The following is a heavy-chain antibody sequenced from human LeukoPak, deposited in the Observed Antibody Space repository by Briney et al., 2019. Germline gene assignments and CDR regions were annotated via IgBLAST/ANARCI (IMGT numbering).Heavy chain of an antibody. Sequence: PSETLSLTCTVSGGSMSSYYRSWIRQPPGKGLEWIGYIYYSGSTNYNPSLKSRVTISVDTSKNQFSLKLSSVTAADTAVYYCARGWGYNSSFDYWGQGTLVTVSS. D-gene: IGHD1-1*01. J-gene: IGHJ4*02. CDR3: ARGWGYNSSFDY. CDR2: IYYSGST. V-gene: IGHV4-59*01. CDR1: GGSMSSYY.